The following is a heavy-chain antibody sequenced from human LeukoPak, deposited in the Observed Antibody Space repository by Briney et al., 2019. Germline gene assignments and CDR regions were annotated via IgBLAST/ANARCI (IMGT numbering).Heavy chain of an antibody. CDR1: GYTFTGYY. CDR3: ARDRLSYFDSSDYWDFDS. CDR2: INPNSGIT. J-gene: IGHJ4*02. D-gene: IGHD3-22*01. Sequence: ASVKVSCKASGYTFTGYYMHWVRQAPGQGLEWMGWINPNSGITNFAQKFQDRVSMTRDTSISTFHMELSRLTSDDTAVYYCARDRLSYFDSSDYWDFDSWGQETLVTVSS. V-gene: IGHV1-2*02.